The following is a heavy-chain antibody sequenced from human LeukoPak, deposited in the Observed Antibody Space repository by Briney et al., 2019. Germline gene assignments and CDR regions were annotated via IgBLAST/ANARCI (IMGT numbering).Heavy chain of an antibody. D-gene: IGHD5-12*01. J-gene: IGHJ4*02. V-gene: IGHV3-30-3*01. CDR3: ASLVATIPFDY. CDR2: IVYDGSNK. CDR1: GFTFSSYA. Sequence: GGSLRLSCAASGFTFSSYAMHWVRQAPGKGLEWVAVIVYDGSNKYYADSVKGRFTISRDNSKNTLYLQMNSLRAEDTAVYYCASLVATIPFDYWGQGALVTVSS.